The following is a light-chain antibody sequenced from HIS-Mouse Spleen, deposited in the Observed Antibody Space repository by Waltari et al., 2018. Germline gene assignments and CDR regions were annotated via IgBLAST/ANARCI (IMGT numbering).Light chain of an antibody. CDR1: SSNIGSNT. J-gene: IGLJ2*01. V-gene: IGLV1-44*01. Sequence: QSVLTQPPSASGTPGQRVTISCSGSSSNIGSNTVNWYQQLPGTAPKLLIYSNNRRPSGVPDRVSGSKSGTSASLAISGLQSEDEADYYCAAWDDSLNAVVFGGGTKLTVL. CDR2: SNN. CDR3: AAWDDSLNAVV.